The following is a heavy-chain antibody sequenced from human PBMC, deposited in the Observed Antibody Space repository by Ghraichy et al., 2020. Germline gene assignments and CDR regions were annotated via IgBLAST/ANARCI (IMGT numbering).Heavy chain of an antibody. CDR3: ARVSLVVADTPGRLWYFDL. J-gene: IGHJ2*01. V-gene: IGHV4-61*01. CDR1: GGSVSSGSYY. D-gene: IGHD2-15*01. Sequence: SETLSLTCTVSGGSVSSGSYYWSWIRQPPGKGLEWIGYIYYSGSTNYNPSLKSRVTISVDTSKNQFSLKLSSVTAADTAVYYCARVSLVVADTPGRLWYFDLWGRGTLVTVSS. CDR2: IYYSGST.